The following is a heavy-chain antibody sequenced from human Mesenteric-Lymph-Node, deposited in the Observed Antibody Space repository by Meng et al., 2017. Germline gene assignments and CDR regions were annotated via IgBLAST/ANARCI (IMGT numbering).Heavy chain of an antibody. Sequence: GSLRLSCAASGFTFSSYAMSWVRQAPGKGLEWIGEINHSGSTNYNPSLKSRVTISVDTSKNQFSLKLSSVTAADTAVYYCARAYYYDSSGYYHVGVLDYWGQGTLVTVSS. J-gene: IGHJ4*02. CDR1: GFTFSSYA. V-gene: IGHV4-34*01. D-gene: IGHD3-22*01. CDR2: INHSGST. CDR3: ARAYYYDSSGYYHVGVLDY.